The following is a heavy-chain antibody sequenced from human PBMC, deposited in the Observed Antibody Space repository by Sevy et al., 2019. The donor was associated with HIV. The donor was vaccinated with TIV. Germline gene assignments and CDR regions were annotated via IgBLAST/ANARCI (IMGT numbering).Heavy chain of an antibody. J-gene: IGHJ4*02. CDR2: ISGSGGST. CDR3: AKGSVYDTSGYYYTLVAFDY. V-gene: IGHV3-23*01. D-gene: IGHD3-22*01. Sequence: GGSLRLSCAATGFPFSGYAMTWVRQAPGKGLEWVSAISGSGGSTYYADSVKGRFSISRDNSKNTLYLQMSSLRAEDTAVSFCAKGSVYDTSGYYYTLVAFDYWGQGTPVTVSS. CDR1: GFPFSGYA.